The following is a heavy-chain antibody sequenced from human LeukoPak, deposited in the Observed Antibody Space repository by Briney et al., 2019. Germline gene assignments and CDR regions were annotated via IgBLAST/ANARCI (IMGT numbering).Heavy chain of an antibody. CDR3: ARTDYYDSSGYYDD. V-gene: IGHV1-18*01. D-gene: IGHD3-22*01. CDR2: ISAYNGNT. Sequence: ASVKVSCKASGYTFTSYGISWVRQAPGQGLEWMGWISAYNGNTNYAQKLQGRVTMTTDTSTSTAYMELRSLRSDDTAVYYCARTDYYDSSGYYDDWGQGTLVTVSS. CDR1: GYTFTSYG. J-gene: IGHJ4*02.